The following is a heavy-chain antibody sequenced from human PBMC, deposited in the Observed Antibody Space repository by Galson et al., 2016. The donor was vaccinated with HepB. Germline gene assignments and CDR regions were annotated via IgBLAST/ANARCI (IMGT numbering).Heavy chain of an antibody. CDR1: GYTFTKYT. CDR3: ARLIYMASAGLAY. CDR2: VNAANGNT. D-gene: IGHD6-13*01. J-gene: IGHJ4*02. Sequence: SVKVSCKAFGYTFTKYTIHWVRQVPGQRLEWMGWVNAANGNTKYSERFQGRLTITRDTSASTAYMELSSLTSEDTGVFYCARLIYMASAGLAYWGQGTQVTVSS. V-gene: IGHV1-3*01.